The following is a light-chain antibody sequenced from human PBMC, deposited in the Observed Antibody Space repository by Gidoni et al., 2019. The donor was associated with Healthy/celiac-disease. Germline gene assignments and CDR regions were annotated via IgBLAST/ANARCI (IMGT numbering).Light chain of an antibody. CDR3: QQYYSYPLA. CDR2: AAS. Sequence: LRMTQSPSSLSASTGDRVTITCRASQGISSYLAWYQQKPGKAPKLLIYAASTLQSGVPSRFSGSGSGTDFTLTISCLQSEDFATYYCQQYYSYPLAFGQGTKVEIK. V-gene: IGKV1-8*01. CDR1: QGISSY. J-gene: IGKJ1*01.